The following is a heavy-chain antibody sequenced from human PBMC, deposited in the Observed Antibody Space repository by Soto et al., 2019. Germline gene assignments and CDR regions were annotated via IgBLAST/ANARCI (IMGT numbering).Heavy chain of an antibody. CDR1: GFIFSNNG. J-gene: IGHJ6*02. Sequence: GGSLRLSCVGSGFIFSNNGMHWVRQTPGKGLEWVAFMSYDGSDTFYADSVKGRFTISRDNSKNTLYLQMNSLRAEDTAVYYCAKSRRWYSSGWDDNYYGMDVWGQGTTVTVSS. CDR2: MSYDGSDT. CDR3: AKSRRWYSSGWDDNYYGMDV. D-gene: IGHD6-19*01. V-gene: IGHV3-30*02.